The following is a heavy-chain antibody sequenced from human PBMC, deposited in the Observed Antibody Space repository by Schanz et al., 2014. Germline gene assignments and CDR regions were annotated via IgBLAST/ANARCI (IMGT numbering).Heavy chain of an antibody. V-gene: IGHV3-NL1*01. Sequence: QVQLVESGGGVVQPGTSLRLSCAASGFTFSRSGMHWVRQAPGKGLEWVAGISGSGGSTHYADSVKGRFTISRDNSKNTLYLQMNSLRAEDTAVYYCARDRWDWNNAFDIWGQGTMVTVSS. J-gene: IGHJ3*02. CDR3: ARDRWDWNNAFDI. CDR2: ISGSGGST. CDR1: GFTFSRSG. D-gene: IGHD1-1*01.